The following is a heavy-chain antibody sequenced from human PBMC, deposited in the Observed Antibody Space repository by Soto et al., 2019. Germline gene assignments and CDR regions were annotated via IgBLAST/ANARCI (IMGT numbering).Heavy chain of an antibody. CDR2: IYYSGST. Sequence: SETLSLTCTVSGGSITSSSYYWGWIRQPPGKGLEWIGNIYYSGSTYYNPSLKSRVTISVDTSKTQFSLKLSSVTAADTAVYYCARLGYDSSGYYLWTFDPWGQGTLVTVSS. V-gene: IGHV4-39*01. D-gene: IGHD3-22*01. CDR1: GGSITSSSYY. CDR3: ARLGYDSSGYYLWTFDP. J-gene: IGHJ5*02.